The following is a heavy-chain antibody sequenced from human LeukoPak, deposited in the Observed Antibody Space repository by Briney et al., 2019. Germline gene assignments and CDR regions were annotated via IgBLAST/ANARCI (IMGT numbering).Heavy chain of an antibody. CDR1: GFTFSSYW. CDR2: INSDGSST. CDR3: ARILSKDYFDS. J-gene: IGHJ4*02. Sequence: GGSLRLSCAASGFTFSSYWTYWVRQAPGKGLVWVSRINSDGSSTKYADSVKGRFTISRDNAKNTLYLQMNSLRVEDTAVYYCARILSKDYFDSWGQGALVTVSS. D-gene: IGHD2-15*01. V-gene: IGHV3-74*01.